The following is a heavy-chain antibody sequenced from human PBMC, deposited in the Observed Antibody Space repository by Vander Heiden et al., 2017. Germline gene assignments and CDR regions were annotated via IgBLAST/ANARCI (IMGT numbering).Heavy chain of an antibody. J-gene: IGHJ4*02. CDR1: GFTSSSYA. CDR3: AKVSQGGWYGALDY. V-gene: IGHV3-23*01. CDR2: ISGSGGST. Sequence: EVQLLESGGGLVQPGGSLRRSCAASGFTSSSYAMSWVRQAPGKGLEWVSAISGSGGSTYYADSVKGRFTISRDNSKNTLYLQMNSLRAEDTAVYYCAKVSQGGWYGALDYWGQGTLVTVSS. D-gene: IGHD6-19*01.